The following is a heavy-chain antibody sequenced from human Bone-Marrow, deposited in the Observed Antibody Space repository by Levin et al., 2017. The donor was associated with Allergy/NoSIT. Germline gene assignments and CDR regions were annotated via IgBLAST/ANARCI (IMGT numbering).Heavy chain of an antibody. V-gene: IGHV3-30*18. D-gene: IGHD4-17*01. CDR2: ISYDGSNK. CDR3: AKLYGDSNFDY. J-gene: IGHJ4*02. CDR1: GFTFSSYG. Sequence: GESLKISCAASGFTFSSYGMHWVRQAPGKGLEWVAVISYDGSNKYYADSVKGRFTISRDNSKNTLYLQMNSLRAEDTAVYYCAKLYGDSNFDYWGQGTLVTVSS.